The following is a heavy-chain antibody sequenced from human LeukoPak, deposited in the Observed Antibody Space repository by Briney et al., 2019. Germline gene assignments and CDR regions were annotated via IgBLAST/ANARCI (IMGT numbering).Heavy chain of an antibody. J-gene: IGHJ5*02. CDR3: ARMTITIFGVVINPS. D-gene: IGHD3-3*01. Sequence: GASVKVSCKASGYTFTSYGISWVRQAPGQGLEWMGWISAYNDNTNYAQKLQGRVTMTTDTSTSTAYMELRSLRSDDTAVYYCARMTITIFGVVINPSWGQGTLVTVSS. V-gene: IGHV1-18*01. CDR1: GYTFTSYG. CDR2: ISAYNDNT.